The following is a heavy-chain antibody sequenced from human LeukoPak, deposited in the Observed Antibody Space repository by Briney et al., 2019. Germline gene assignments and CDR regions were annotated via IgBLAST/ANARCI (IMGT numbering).Heavy chain of an antibody. CDR3: TRGSYDVLTGRSTLGEY. D-gene: IGHD3-9*01. CDR2: IYYSGST. CDR1: GGSITGSSYY. Sequence: SETLSLTCTISGGSITGSSYYWGWIRQSPGKGLEWIGNIYYSGSTYYNSSLKSRVTISIDTSKNHFSLRLTSVTASDTAVYFCTRGSYDVLTGRSTLGEYWGQGTLVAVSS. V-gene: IGHV4-39*02. J-gene: IGHJ4*02.